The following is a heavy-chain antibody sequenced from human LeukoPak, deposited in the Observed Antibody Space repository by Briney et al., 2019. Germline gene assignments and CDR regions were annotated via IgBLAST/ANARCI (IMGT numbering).Heavy chain of an antibody. CDR3: ARAGSSLVWFDP. CDR1: GGTFSSYA. Sequence: GASVKVSCKASGGTFSSYAISWVRQAPGQGLEWMGRIIPIFGIANYAQKLQGRVTITADKSTCTAYMELSSLRSEDTAVYYCARAGSSLVWFDPWGQGTLVTVSS. J-gene: IGHJ5*02. CDR2: IIPIFGIA. V-gene: IGHV1-69*04. D-gene: IGHD6-6*01.